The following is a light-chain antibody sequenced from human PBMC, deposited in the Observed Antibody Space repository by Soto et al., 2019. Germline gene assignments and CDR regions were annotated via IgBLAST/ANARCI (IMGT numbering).Light chain of an antibody. V-gene: IGKV1-12*02. CDR3: QQANSFSSIA. Sequence: DIQMTQSPSSLSASVGDRVTITCRASQSISSWLAWYQQKPGKAPKLLIYDASSLESGVPSRFSGSGSGTDFTLTISSLQPEDFATYYCQQANSFSSIAFGQGTRLEIK. J-gene: IGKJ5*01. CDR1: QSISSW. CDR2: DAS.